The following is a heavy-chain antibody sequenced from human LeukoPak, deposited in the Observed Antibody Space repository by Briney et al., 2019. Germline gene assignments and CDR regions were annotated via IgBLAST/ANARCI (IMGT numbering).Heavy chain of an antibody. D-gene: IGHD3-3*01. CDR3: ARGVVDDIQEGWFDP. Sequence: SVKVSCKASGGTFSSYAISWVRQAPGQGLEWMGGIIPIFGTANYAQKFQGRVTITADKSTSTAYMELSSLRSEDTAVYYCARGVVDDIQEGWFDPWGQGTLVTVSS. CDR1: GGTFSSYA. J-gene: IGHJ5*02. CDR2: IIPIFGTA. V-gene: IGHV1-69*06.